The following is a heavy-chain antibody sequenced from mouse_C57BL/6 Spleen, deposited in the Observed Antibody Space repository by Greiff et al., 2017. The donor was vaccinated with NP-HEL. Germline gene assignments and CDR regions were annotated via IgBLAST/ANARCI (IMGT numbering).Heavy chain of an antibody. J-gene: IGHJ2*01. D-gene: IGHD2-2*01. Sequence: EVQLQQSGPELVKPGASVKISCKASGYTFTDYYMNWVKQSHGKSLEWIGDINPNNGGTSYNQKFKGKATLTVDKSSSTAYMELRSLTSEDSAVYYCAKGDLLWLRRGYYFDYWGQGTTLTVSS. CDR3: AKGDLLWLRRGYYFDY. V-gene: IGHV1-26*01. CDR2: INPNNGGT. CDR1: GYTFTDYY.